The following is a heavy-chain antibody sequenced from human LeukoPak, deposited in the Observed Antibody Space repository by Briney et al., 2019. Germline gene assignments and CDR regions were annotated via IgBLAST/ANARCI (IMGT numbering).Heavy chain of an antibody. CDR1: GFTFSNAW. CDR3: ARDLIFGYYPESFDY. V-gene: IGHV3-69-1*01. CDR2: ISSSSSI. J-gene: IGHJ4*02. Sequence: KPGGSLRLSCAASGFTFSNAWMNWVRQAPGKGLEWVSYISSSSSIYYADSVKGRFTISRDNAKNSLYLQMNSLRDEDTAVYYCARDLIFGYYPESFDYWGQGTLVTVSS. D-gene: IGHD3-22*01.